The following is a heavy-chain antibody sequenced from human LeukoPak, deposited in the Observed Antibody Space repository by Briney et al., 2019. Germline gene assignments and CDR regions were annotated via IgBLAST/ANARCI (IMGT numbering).Heavy chain of an antibody. V-gene: IGHV3-30*01. Sequence: GGSLRLSCAASGFTFSSYAMHWVRQAPGKGLEWVAVISYDGSNKYYADSVKGRFTISRDNSKNTLYLQMNSLRAEDTAVYYCARVLYSSSADPGFDYWGQGTLVTVSS. J-gene: IGHJ4*02. D-gene: IGHD6-6*01. CDR3: ARVLYSSSADPGFDY. CDR1: GFTFSSYA. CDR2: ISYDGSNK.